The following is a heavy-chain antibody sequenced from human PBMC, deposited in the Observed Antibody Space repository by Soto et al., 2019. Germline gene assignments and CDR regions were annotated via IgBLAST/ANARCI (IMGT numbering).Heavy chain of an antibody. J-gene: IGHJ4*02. CDR1: GGTFSSYA. V-gene: IGHV1-69*06. CDR3: ARLYGDSYYFDY. D-gene: IGHD4-17*01. CDR2: IIPIFGTA. Sequence: GASVKVSCKASGGTFSSYAISWVRQAPGQGLEWMGGIIPIFGTANYAQKFQGRVTITADKSTSTAYMELSSLRSEDTAVYYCARLYGDSYYFDYWGQGTLVTVSS.